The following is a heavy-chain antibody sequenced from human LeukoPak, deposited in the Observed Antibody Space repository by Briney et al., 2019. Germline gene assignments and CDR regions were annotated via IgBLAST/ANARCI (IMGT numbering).Heavy chain of an antibody. Sequence: SETLSLTCTVSGGSISSSSYYWGWIRQPPGKGLEWIGSIYYSGSTYYNPSLKSRVTTSVDTSKNQFSLQLNSVTPEDTAVYYCARVPALTQSGAFDIWGQGTMVTVSS. CDR3: ARVPALTQSGAFDI. J-gene: IGHJ3*02. V-gene: IGHV4-39*01. D-gene: IGHD4/OR15-4a*01. CDR1: GGSISSSSYY. CDR2: IYYSGST.